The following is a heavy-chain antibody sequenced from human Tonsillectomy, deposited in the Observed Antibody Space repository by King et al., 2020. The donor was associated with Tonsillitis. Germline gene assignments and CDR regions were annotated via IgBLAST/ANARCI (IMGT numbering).Heavy chain of an antibody. J-gene: IGHJ3*02. CDR3: ARFSRGVGAFDI. V-gene: IGHV3-30*04. D-gene: IGHD1-26*01. Sequence: HVQLVESGGGVVQPGRSLRLSCAASGFTFSSYAMHWVRQAPGKGLEWVAFISFDGSNKYNADSVKGRFTISRDNSKNTLSLQMNSLRAEDTAVYYCARFSRGVGAFDIWGQGTMVTVSS. CDR1: GFTFSSYA. CDR2: ISFDGSNK.